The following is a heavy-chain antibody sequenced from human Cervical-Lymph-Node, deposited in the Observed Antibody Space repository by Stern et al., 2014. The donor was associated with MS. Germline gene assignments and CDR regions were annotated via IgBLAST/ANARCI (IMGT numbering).Heavy chain of an antibody. CDR3: ARDTSSPERSDW. CDR1: GFTVSRDY. V-gene: IGHV3-53*01. D-gene: IGHD1-1*01. Sequence: EVQLEESGGGVIQPGGSLRLSWTASGFTVSRDYMTWVRQAPGKGLEWVALITNVGSPFYTDSVKGRFTISRDDSKNTVYLHMTSLRAEDTAMYYCARDTSSPERSDWWGQGTLVTVSS. CDR2: ITNVGSP. J-gene: IGHJ4*02.